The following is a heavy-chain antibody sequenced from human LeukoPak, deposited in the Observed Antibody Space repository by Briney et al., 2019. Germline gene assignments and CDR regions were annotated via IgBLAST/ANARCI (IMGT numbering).Heavy chain of an antibody. CDR1: GYTFTGYY. J-gene: IGHJ5*02. CDR3: ARVDSSGWYNWFDP. V-gene: IGHV1-2*02. D-gene: IGHD6-19*01. Sequence: GASVTVSCKASGYTFTGYYMHWVRQAPGQGLEWMGWINPNSGGTNYAQKFQGRVTMTRDTSISTAYMELSRLRSDDTAVYYCARVDSSGWYNWFDPWGQGTLVTVSS. CDR2: INPNSGGT.